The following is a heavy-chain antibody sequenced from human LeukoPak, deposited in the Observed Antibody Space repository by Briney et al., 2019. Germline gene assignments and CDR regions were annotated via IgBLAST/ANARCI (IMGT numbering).Heavy chain of an antibody. V-gene: IGHV4-38-2*02. CDR2: IYHSGST. Sequence: PSETLSLTWTVSGYSISSGYNWGCIRQPPGKGLAWIGSIYHSGSTYYNPSLKSRVTISVDTSKNQFSLKLSSVTAADTAVYYCARGPYGSGSYLGILDYYYYYMDVWGKGTTVTISS. CDR3: ARGPYGSGSYLGILDYYYYYMDV. J-gene: IGHJ6*03. CDR1: GYSISSGYN. D-gene: IGHD3-10*01.